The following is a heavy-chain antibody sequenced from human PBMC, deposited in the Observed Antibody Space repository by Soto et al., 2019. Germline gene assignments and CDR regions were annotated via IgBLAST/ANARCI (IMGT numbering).Heavy chain of an antibody. D-gene: IGHD1-26*01. V-gene: IGHV1-18*04. Sequence: GASVKVSCKASGYTFNTYGVSWVRQAPGQGLEWMGRISAYNGDTNYAQRLQGRLTMTTDTSTRTAYMELRSLRSDDTAVYYCASKNVSGSLHFDSWGQGTLVTVSS. CDR3: ASKNVSGSLHFDS. J-gene: IGHJ4*02. CDR2: ISAYNGDT. CDR1: GYTFNTYG.